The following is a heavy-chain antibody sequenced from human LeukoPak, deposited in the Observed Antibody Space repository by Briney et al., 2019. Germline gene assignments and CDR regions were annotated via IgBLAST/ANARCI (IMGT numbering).Heavy chain of an antibody. D-gene: IGHD2-2*03. CDR1: GGSISSGSYY. V-gene: IGHV4-61*02. Sequence: SETLSLTCTVSGGSISSGSYYWSWILQPAGKGLEWIGRIYTSGNTNYNPSLKSRVTMSVDTSKNQFSLKLSSVTAADTAVYYCARDTSTIGYCSSTSCLGVFDFWGQGALVTVSS. CDR3: ARDTSTIGYCSSTSCLGVFDF. J-gene: IGHJ4*02. CDR2: IYTSGNT.